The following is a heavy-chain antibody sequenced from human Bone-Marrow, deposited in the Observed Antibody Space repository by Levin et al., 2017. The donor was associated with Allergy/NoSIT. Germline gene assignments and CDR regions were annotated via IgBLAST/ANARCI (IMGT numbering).Heavy chain of an antibody. CDR2: IYYSGST. CDR1: GGSISSYY. D-gene: IGHD6-13*01. Sequence: SETLSLTCTVSGGSISSYYWSWIRQPPGKGLEWIGYIYYSGSTNYNPSLKSRVTISVDTSKNQFSLKLSSVTAADTAVYYCARVFEGAAAGTLIDPWGQGTLVTVSS. CDR3: ARVFEGAAAGTLIDP. J-gene: IGHJ5*02. V-gene: IGHV4-59*01.